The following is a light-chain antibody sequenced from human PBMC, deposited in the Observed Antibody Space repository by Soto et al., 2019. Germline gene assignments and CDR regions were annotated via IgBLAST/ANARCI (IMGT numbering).Light chain of an antibody. V-gene: IGLV1-44*01. Sequence: QSVLTQPPSASGTPGQRVTISCSGSISNIYRNTVNWYPQVPGAAPKVLIHTNNQRPSGVPDRFSGSRSGTSASLAISGLQSEDEADYFCASWDDSLQGFVFGTGTKLTVL. CDR3: ASWDDSLQGFV. CDR2: TNN. CDR1: ISNIYRNT. J-gene: IGLJ1*01.